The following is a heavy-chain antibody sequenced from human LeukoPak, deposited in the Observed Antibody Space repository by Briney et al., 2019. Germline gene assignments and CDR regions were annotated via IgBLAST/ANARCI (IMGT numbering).Heavy chain of an antibody. CDR3: AREEDADYYGMDV. CDR1: GGSISSGDYY. V-gene: IGHV4-30-4*01. Sequence: SETLSLTCTVSGGSISSGDYYWSWIRQPPGTGLEWIGYIYYSGSTYYNPSLKSRVTISVDTSKNQFSLKLSSVTAADTAVYYCAREEDADYYGMDVWGQGTTVTVSS. D-gene: IGHD2-15*01. CDR2: IYYSGST. J-gene: IGHJ6*02.